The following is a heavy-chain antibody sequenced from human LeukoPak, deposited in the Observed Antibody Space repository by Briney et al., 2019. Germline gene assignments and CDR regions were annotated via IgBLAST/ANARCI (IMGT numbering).Heavy chain of an antibody. CDR3: ARQTGAGLFILP. CDR1: GDSISSSSSY. Sequence: PSETLSLTCTVSGDSISSSSSYWGWIRHPPGEGREWIGSIYYSGSTYYNPSLKSRVTISVDTSKNQFSLRLNSVTAADTAVYFCARQTGAGLFILPGGQGTLVTVSS. J-gene: IGHJ4*02. D-gene: IGHD3/OR15-3a*01. V-gene: IGHV4-39*01. CDR2: IYYSGST.